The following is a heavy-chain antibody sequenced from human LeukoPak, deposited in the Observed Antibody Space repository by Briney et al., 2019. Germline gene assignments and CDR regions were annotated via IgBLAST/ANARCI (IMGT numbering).Heavy chain of an antibody. CDR2: ILYDGSNK. J-gene: IGHJ4*02. CDR3: AKDREYYDFWSGYYAPSGY. CDR1: GFTFSSYG. D-gene: IGHD3-3*01. V-gene: IGHV3-30*18. Sequence: RSLRLSCAASGFTFSSYGMHWVRQAPGKGLEWVAVILYDGSNKYYADSVKGRFTISRDNSKNTLYLQMNSLRAEDTAVYYCAKDREYYDFWSGYYAPSGYWGQGTLVTVSS.